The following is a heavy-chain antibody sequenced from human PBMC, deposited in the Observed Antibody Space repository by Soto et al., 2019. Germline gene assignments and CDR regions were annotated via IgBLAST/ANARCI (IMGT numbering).Heavy chain of an antibody. CDR3: AREGATVVTEYFQH. CDR1: GGTFSGYA. J-gene: IGHJ1*01. V-gene: IGHV1-69*01. D-gene: IGHD4-17*01. CDR2: IIPIFGTA. Sequence: KVSCKASGGTFSGYAISWVRQAPGQGLEWMGGIIPIFGTANYAQKFQGRVTITADESTSTAYMELSSLRSEDTAVYYCAREGATVVTEYFQHWGQGTLVTVSS.